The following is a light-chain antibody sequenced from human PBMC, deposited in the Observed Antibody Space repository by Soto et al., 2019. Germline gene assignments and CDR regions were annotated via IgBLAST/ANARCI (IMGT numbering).Light chain of an antibody. V-gene: IGLV2-14*01. J-gene: IGLJ2*01. CDR3: SSYTTNSPPVV. Sequence: QSALTQPASVSGSPGQSITISCTGTSGDIGSYTYVSWYQQYPGKAPKLLISEVTNRPSGVSNRFSGSKSGNTSSLTISGLKAEDEAHYYCSSYTTNSPPVVFGGGTKLTVL. CDR1: SGDIGSYTY. CDR2: EVT.